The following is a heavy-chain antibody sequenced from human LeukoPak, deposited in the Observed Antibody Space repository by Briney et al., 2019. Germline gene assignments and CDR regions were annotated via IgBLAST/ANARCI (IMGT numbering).Heavy chain of an antibody. CDR2: IRYDGSNK. CDR1: GFTFSSYG. V-gene: IGHV3-30*02. Sequence: GGSLRLSCAASGFTFSSYGIHWVRQAPGKGLEWVAFIRYDGSNKYYADSVKGRFTISRDNSKNTLYLQMNSLRAEDTAVYYCAKSLVVVPAAMPNAANWFDPWGQGTLVTVSS. D-gene: IGHD2-2*01. CDR3: AKSLVVVPAAMPNAANWFDP. J-gene: IGHJ5*02.